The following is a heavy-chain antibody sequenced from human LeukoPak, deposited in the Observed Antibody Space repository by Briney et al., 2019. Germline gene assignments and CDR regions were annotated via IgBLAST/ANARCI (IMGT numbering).Heavy chain of an antibody. D-gene: IGHD6-19*01. CDR1: GFTFRDYA. Sequence: GGSLRLSCAASGFTFRDYAMYWVLQAPGKGLEYVSVISTDGSRIYYADSVKGRFTISRDNSKNTLYLQMGSLRAEDMAVYYCTRGVAVSTSGWYDTFDYWGQGALVTVSS. V-gene: IGHV3-64*02. CDR2: ISTDGSRI. CDR3: TRGVAVSTSGWYDTFDY. J-gene: IGHJ4*02.